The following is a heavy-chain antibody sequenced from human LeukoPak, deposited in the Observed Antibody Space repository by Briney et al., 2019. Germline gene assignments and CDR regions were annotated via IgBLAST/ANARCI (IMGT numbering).Heavy chain of an antibody. D-gene: IGHD4-17*01. CDR1: GGSISSSSYY. J-gene: IGHJ5*02. V-gene: IGHV4-39*01. CDR3: ARLLYDGDYL. CDR2: IYYSGST. Sequence: PSETLSLTCPVSGGSISSSSYYWGWIRQPPGKGLEWIGSIYYSGSTYYSPSLKSRVTISVDTSKNQFSLKLSSVTAADTAVYYCARLLYDGDYLWGQGTLVTVSS.